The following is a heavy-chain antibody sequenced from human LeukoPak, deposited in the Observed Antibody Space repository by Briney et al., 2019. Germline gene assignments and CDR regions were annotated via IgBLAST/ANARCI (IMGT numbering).Heavy chain of an antibody. CDR3: ARTRYSSSWSATYYLHLDY. Sequence: GGSLRLSCAASGFTFSSYAMSWVRQAPGKGLEWVSAISGSGGSTYYADSVKGRFTISRDNSKNTLYLQMNSLRAEDTAVYYCARTRYSSSWSATYYLHLDYWGQGTLVTVSS. J-gene: IGHJ4*02. CDR2: ISGSGGST. V-gene: IGHV3-23*01. CDR1: GFTFSSYA. D-gene: IGHD6-13*01.